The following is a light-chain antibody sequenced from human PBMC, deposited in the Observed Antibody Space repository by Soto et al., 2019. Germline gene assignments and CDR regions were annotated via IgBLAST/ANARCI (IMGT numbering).Light chain of an antibody. J-gene: IGKJ4*01. V-gene: IGKV4-1*01. Sequence: DIVMTQSPDSLAVSLGERATINCKSSQSVLYSSNNKNYLAWYQQKPGQPPKLLIYWASTRESGVPDRFSGGGSGTYFTLTSSSLQAEDVAVYYCQQDYSTPPRTFGRGTKVEIK. CDR2: WAS. CDR1: QSVLYSSNNKNY. CDR3: QQDYSTPPRT.